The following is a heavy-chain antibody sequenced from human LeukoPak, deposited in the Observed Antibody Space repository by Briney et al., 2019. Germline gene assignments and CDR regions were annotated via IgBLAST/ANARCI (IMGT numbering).Heavy chain of an antibody. CDR2: ISSSGSYI. CDR3: ARDSYDSSGYLDY. D-gene: IGHD3-22*01. V-gene: IGHV3-21*01. Sequence: PGGSLRLSCAASGFTFSTHRMNWVRQAPGKGLEWVSSISSSGSYIYYADSVKGRFNIFRDHAKTSLYLQMDSLRAEDTAVYYCARDSYDSSGYLDYWGQGTLVTVSS. CDR1: GFTFSTHR. J-gene: IGHJ4*02.